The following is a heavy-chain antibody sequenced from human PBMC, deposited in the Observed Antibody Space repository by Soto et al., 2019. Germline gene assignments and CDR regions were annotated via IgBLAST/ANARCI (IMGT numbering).Heavy chain of an antibody. CDR3: AKAGGDFWSGYDMDV. V-gene: IGHV3-9*01. CDR2: ISWNSGSI. D-gene: IGHD3-3*01. CDR1: GFTFDDYA. J-gene: IGHJ6*03. Sequence: EVQLVESGGGLVQPGRSLRLSCAASGFTFDDYAMHWVRQAPGKGLEWVSGISWNSGSIGYADSVKGRFTISRDNAKNSLYLQMNSLGAEDTALYYCAKAGGDFWSGYDMDVWGKGTTVTVSS.